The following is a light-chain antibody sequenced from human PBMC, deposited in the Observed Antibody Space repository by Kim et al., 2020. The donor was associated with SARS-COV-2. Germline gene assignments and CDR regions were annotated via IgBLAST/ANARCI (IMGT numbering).Light chain of an antibody. J-gene: IGLJ1*01. CDR3: CSYAGSSYV. CDR2: DVS. CDR1: SSDVGGYNY. Sequence: PGQSVTISCTGTSSDVGGYNYVSWYQQHPGKAPKLMIYDVSKRPSGVPDRFSGSKSDNTASLTISGLQAEDEADYYCCSYAGSSYVFGTGTKVTVL. V-gene: IGLV2-11*01.